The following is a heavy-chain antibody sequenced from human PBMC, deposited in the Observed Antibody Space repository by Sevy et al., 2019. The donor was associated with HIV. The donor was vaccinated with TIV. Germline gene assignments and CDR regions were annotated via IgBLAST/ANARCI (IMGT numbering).Heavy chain of an antibody. V-gene: IGHV3-30*03. Sequence: GGSLRLSCAASGFTFSSYGMHWVRQAPGKGLEWVAVISYDGSNKYYAYSVKGRFTISRDNSKNTLYLQMNSLRAEDTAVYYCAQNGGSSGWYGGYWGQGTLVTVSS. CDR3: AQNGGSSGWYGGY. J-gene: IGHJ4*02. CDR2: ISYDGSNK. D-gene: IGHD6-19*01. CDR1: GFTFSSYG.